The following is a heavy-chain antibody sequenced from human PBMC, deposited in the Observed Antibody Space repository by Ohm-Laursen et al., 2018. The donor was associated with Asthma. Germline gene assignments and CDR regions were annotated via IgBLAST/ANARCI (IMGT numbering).Heavy chain of an antibody. Sequence: SLRLSCSASGFTFNSYGMHWVRQAPGMGLEWVSVRSYDGKHKYYADSVKGRFTTSRDNSKNTLYLQMNSLRAEDTAVYYCARSDPYYYYGMDVWGQGTTVTVSS. J-gene: IGHJ6*02. V-gene: IGHV3-30*03. CDR1: GFTFNSYG. CDR2: RSYDGKHK. CDR3: ARSDPYYYYGMDV.